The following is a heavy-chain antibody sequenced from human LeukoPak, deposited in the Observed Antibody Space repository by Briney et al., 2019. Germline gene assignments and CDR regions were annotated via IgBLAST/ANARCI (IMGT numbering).Heavy chain of an antibody. CDR1: GGSISSSSYY. CDR3: ARRPHYYMDV. CDR2: IYYSGST. V-gene: IGHV4-39*07. J-gene: IGHJ6*03. Sequence: SETLSLTCTVSGGSISSSSYYWGWIRQPPGKGLEWIGSIYYSGSTYYNPSLKSRVTISVDTSKNQFSLKLSSVTAADTAVYYCARRPHYYMDVWGKGTTVTISS.